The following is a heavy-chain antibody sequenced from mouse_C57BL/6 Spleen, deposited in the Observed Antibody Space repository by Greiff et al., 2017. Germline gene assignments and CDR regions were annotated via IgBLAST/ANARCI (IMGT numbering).Heavy chain of an antibody. Sequence: VKLMESGPELVKPGASVKISCKASGYAFSSSWMNWVKQRPGKGLEWIGRIYPGDGDTNYNGKFKGKATLTADKSSSTAYMQLSSLTSEDSAVYFCARDYGSTWGQGTLVTVSA. CDR3: ARDYGST. D-gene: IGHD1-1*01. CDR1: GYAFSSSW. V-gene: IGHV1-82*01. CDR2: IYPGDGDT. J-gene: IGHJ3*01.